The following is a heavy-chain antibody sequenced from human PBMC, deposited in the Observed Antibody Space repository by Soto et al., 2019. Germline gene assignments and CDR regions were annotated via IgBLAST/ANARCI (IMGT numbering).Heavy chain of an antibody. D-gene: IGHD3-9*01. CDR1: GGSISSGGYS. V-gene: IGHV4-30-2*01. J-gene: IGHJ4*02. Sequence: SETLSLTCAVSGGSISSGGYSWSWIRQPPGKGLEWIGYIYHSGSTYYNPSLKSRVTISVDTSKNQFSLKLSSVTAADTAVYYCARGRRYYDILTGYYSTNYFDYWGQGTLVTVSS. CDR3: ARGRRYYDILTGYYSTNYFDY. CDR2: IYHSGST.